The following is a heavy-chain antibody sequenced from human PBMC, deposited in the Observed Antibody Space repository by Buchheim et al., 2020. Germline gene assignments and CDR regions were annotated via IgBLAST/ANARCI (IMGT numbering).Heavy chain of an antibody. Sequence: QLQLQESGPGLVKPSETLSLTCTVSGGSISRSSYSWGWIRQPPGKGLEWLGTIYYSGSTYCNPSLKSRVTISVDTSKNQFSLKLSSVTAADTAVYYCARLKGYDSGYVSFAFEIWGQGT. CDR3: ARLKGYDSGYVSFAFEI. V-gene: IGHV4-39*01. CDR2: IYYSGST. J-gene: IGHJ3*02. D-gene: IGHD5-12*01. CDR1: GGSISRSSYS.